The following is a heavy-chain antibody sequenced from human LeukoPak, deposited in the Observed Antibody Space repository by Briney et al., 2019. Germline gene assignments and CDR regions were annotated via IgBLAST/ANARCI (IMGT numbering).Heavy chain of an antibody. CDR1: GFTFSSYN. V-gene: IGHV3-48*01. D-gene: IGHD3-16*01. Sequence: PGGSLRLSCAASGFTFSSYNMNWVRQTPGKGLEWVSYITGSSTTIYYADSVKGRFTISRDNSKNTVSLQMESLRAEDTALYYCAKDYAVGSIDYWGQGTLVTVSS. CDR3: AKDYAVGSIDY. J-gene: IGHJ4*02. CDR2: ITGSSTTI.